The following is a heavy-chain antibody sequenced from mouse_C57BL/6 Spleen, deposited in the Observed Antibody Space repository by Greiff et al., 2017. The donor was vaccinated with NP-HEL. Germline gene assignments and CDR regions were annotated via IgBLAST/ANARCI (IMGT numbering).Heavy chain of an antibody. CDR3: ATNGNYYYFDY. CDR1: GFTFSDYG. J-gene: IGHJ2*01. D-gene: IGHD2-1*01. CDR2: ISSGSSTI. V-gene: IGHV5-17*01. Sequence: EVQVVESGGGLVKPGGSLKLSCAASGFTFSDYGMHWVRQAPEKGLEWVAYISSGSSTIYYADTVKGRFTISRDNAKNTLFLQMTSLRSEDTAMYYCATNGNYYYFDYWGQGTTLTVSS.